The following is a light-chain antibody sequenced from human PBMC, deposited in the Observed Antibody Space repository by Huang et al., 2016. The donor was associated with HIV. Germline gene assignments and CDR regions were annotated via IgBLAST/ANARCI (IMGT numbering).Light chain of an antibody. CDR2: GAS. Sequence: DIQMTQSPPSLAASVGDRVTISCRASRSISSYLNWYHQKPGKAPNLLIYGASNLHRGVASRFSGSGSERDFNFTIWSLQPEDSGTYYCQQSYTPLTFGGGTKVQIK. V-gene: IGKV1-39*01. CDR1: RSISSY. CDR3: QQSYTPLT. J-gene: IGKJ4*01.